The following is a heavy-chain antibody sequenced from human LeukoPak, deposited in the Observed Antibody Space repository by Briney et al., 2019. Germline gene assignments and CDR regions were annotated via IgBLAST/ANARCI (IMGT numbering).Heavy chain of an antibody. V-gene: IGHV1-8*03. CDR2: MNPNSGNT. CDR3: ARGPSYDPWAWYFDL. J-gene: IGHJ2*01. CDR1: GYTFTSYD. D-gene: IGHD1-1*01. Sequence: GASVKVSCKASGYTFTSYDINWVRQATGQGLEWMGWMNPNSGNTGYAQKFQGRVTITRNTSISTAYMELSSLRSEDTAVYYCARGPSYDPWAWYFDLWGRGTLVTVSS.